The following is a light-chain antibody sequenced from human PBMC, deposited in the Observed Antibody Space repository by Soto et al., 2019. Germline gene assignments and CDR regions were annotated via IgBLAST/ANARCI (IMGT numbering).Light chain of an antibody. CDR2: GTS. CDR1: QTVSRMY. Sequence: EIVLTQSPATLSLSPGERATLSCRASQTVSRMYLSWFQQKPGQAPRLLIYGTSTRATGIPVRSTGSGAGTDFTLTISSLQPEDFAVYFCHQDINLPWTFGQGTKVEIK. V-gene: IGKV3D-7*01. J-gene: IGKJ1*01. CDR3: HQDINLPWT.